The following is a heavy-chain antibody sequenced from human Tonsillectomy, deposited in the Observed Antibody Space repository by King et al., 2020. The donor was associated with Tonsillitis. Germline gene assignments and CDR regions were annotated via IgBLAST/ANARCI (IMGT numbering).Heavy chain of an antibody. CDR3: ARAPGCGGDCSNPPNFDY. D-gene: IGHD2-21*02. V-gene: IGHV1-69*09. CDR1: GGTFTNYA. CDR2: IIPILGIA. Sequence: QLVQSGAEVKKPGSSVKVSCKASGGTFTNYAISWVRQAPGQGLEWMGRIIPILGIANYAQKFQGRVTITADKSTSTAYMDLSSLRSEDTAVYYCARAPGCGGDCSNPPNFDYWGQGTLVTVSS. J-gene: IGHJ4*02.